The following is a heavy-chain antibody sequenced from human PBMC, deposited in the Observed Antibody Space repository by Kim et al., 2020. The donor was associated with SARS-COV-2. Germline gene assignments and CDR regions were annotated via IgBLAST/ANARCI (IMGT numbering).Heavy chain of an antibody. V-gene: IGHV1-2*04. J-gene: IGHJ4*02. CDR3: ARDRGAVAGELDY. Sequence: AQKFQGWVTMTRDTSISTAYMELSRLRSDDTAVYYCARDRGAVAGELDYWGQGTLVTVSS. D-gene: IGHD6-19*01.